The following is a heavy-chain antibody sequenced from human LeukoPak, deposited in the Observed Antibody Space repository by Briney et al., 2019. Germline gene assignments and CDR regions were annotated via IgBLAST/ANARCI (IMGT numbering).Heavy chain of an antibody. Sequence: SETLSLTCTVSGGSISSYYWSWIRQPPGKGLEWIGYIYYSGSTNYNPSLKSRVTISVGTSKNQFSLKLSSVTAADTAVYYCARADYYDSSGYSVFDYWGQGTLVTVSS. CDR3: ARADYYDSSGYSVFDY. D-gene: IGHD3-22*01. CDR2: IYYSGST. V-gene: IGHV4-59*01. J-gene: IGHJ4*02. CDR1: GGSISSYY.